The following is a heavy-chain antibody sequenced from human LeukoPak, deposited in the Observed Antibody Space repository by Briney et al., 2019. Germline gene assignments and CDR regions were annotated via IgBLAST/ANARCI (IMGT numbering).Heavy chain of an antibody. Sequence: GGSLRLSCAASGFTFSSYSMNWVRQAPGKGLEWVSYISSSSSTIYYADSVKGRFTISRDNAKNSLYLQMNSLRAEDTAVYYCARSPPTSSGWVFDYWGQGTLVTVSS. CDR3: ARSPPTSSGWVFDY. V-gene: IGHV3-48*04. CDR1: GFTFSSYS. J-gene: IGHJ4*02. CDR2: ISSSSSTI. D-gene: IGHD6-19*01.